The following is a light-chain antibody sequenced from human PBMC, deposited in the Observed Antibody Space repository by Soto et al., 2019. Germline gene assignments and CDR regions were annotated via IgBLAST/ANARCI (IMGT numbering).Light chain of an antibody. CDR1: SSDVGGYNY. Sequence: QSAQTQPASVSGSPGQSITISCTGTSSDVGGYNYVSWYQQHPGKAPKLMIYEVSNRPSGVSNRFSGSKSGNTASLTISGLQAEDEADYYCSSYTSSSIDYVFGTATKVTVL. CDR2: EVS. V-gene: IGLV2-14*01. J-gene: IGLJ1*01. CDR3: SSYTSSSIDYV.